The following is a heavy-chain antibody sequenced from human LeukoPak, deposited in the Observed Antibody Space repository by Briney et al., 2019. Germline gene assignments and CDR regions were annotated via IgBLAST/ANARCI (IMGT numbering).Heavy chain of an antibody. CDR2: IKQDGSEI. CDR1: GFTFSTYW. CDR3: ARDRYTSI. D-gene: IGHD6-13*01. V-gene: IGHV3-7*01. J-gene: IGHJ4*02. Sequence: GGSLRLSCAASGFTFSTYWMTWVRQAPGKGLEWVANIKQDGSEIYYVDSVKGRFTISRDNAKNSVFLQMNSLRAEDTAVYYCARDRYTSIWGQGTLVTVSS.